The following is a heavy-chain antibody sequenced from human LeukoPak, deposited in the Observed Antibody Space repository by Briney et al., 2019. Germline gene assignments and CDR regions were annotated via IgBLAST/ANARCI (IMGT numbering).Heavy chain of an antibody. D-gene: IGHD6-13*01. CDR2: IYSGGST. CDR3: AKLIAAAGTGGY. CDR1: GFTVSSNY. Sequence: GGSLRLSCAASGFTVSSNYMSWVRQAPGKGLEWVSVIYSGGSTYYADSVKGRFTISRDNSKNTLYLQMNSLRAEDTAVYYCAKLIAAAGTGGYWGQGTLVTVSS. V-gene: IGHV3-53*05. J-gene: IGHJ4*02.